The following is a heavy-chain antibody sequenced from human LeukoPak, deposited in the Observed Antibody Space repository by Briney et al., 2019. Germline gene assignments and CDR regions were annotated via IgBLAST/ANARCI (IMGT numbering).Heavy chain of an antibody. D-gene: IGHD6-19*01. CDR1: GGTFSSYA. CDR2: IIPIFGTA. J-gene: IGHJ5*02. CDR3: AKVAVAGQGGWFDP. V-gene: IGHV1-69*13. Sequence: GASVKVSCKASGGTFSSYAISWVRQAPGQGLEWMGGIIPIFGTANHAQKFQGRVTITADESTSTAYMELSSLRSEDTAVYYCAKVAVAGQGGWFDPWGQGTLVTVSS.